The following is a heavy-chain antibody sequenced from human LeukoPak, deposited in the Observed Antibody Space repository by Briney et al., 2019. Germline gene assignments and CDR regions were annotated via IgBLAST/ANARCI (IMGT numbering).Heavy chain of an antibody. D-gene: IGHD2-15*01. CDR2: IYHSGST. Sequence: PSETLSLTCAVSDYSISSGYYWGWIRQPPGKGLEWIGSIYHSGSTYYNPSLKSRVTISVDTSKNQFSLKLSSVTAVDTAVYYCAAGYCSGGSCYSVVHDAFDIWGQGTMVTVSS. CDR1: DYSISSGYY. V-gene: IGHV4-38-2*01. CDR3: AAGYCSGGSCYSVVHDAFDI. J-gene: IGHJ3*02.